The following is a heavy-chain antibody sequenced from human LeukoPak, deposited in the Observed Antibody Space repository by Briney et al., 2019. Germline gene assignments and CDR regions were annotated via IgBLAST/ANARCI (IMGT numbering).Heavy chain of an antibody. CDR2: IYTSGST. Sequence: SETLSLTCTVSGGSISSYYWSWIRQPPGKGLEWIGYIYTSGSTNYNPSLKSRVTISVDTSKNQFSLKLSSVTAADTAVYYCAGGLDQDTAMARYCSGGSCYHGFDYYMDVWGKGTTVTVSS. CDR1: GGSISSYY. CDR3: AGGLDQDTAMARYCSGGSCYHGFDYYMDV. V-gene: IGHV4-4*09. J-gene: IGHJ6*03. D-gene: IGHD2-15*01.